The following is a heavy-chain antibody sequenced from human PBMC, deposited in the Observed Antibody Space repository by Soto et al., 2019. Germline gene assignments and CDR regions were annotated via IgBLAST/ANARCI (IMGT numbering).Heavy chain of an antibody. CDR1: GGSINNYY. J-gene: IGHJ4*02. CDR3: AGDRYSNWFDY. D-gene: IGHD4-4*01. CDR2: MYNSGRT. V-gene: IGHV4-59*01. Sequence: QVQLQESGPGLVKPSETLSLTCTVSGGSINNYYWSWIRQPPGKGLEWLGYMYNSGRTNYNPSLKSRATISVDTSKSQFSLKLTSVTAADTAVYYCAGDRYSNWFDYWGQGSLVTVSS.